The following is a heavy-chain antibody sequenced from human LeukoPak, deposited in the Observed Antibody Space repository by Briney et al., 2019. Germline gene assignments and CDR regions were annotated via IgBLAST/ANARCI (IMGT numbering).Heavy chain of an antibody. CDR3: AKDLSSGLSTHYFDY. J-gene: IGHJ4*02. Sequence: GGSLRLSFAASGFTFSSYGIHWVRQAPGKGLEWVAFMSYDGSERFYVDSVQGRFTVSRDNSKNTLYLQMNSLRSEDTAVHYCAKDLSSGLSTHYFDYWGQGTLVTVSS. CDR1: GFTFSSYG. D-gene: IGHD3-22*01. CDR2: MSYDGSER. V-gene: IGHV3-30*18.